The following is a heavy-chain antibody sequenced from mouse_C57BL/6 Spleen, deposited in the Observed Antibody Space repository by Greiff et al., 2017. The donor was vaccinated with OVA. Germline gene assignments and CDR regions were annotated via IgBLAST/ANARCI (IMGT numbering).Heavy chain of an antibody. CDR2: IHPNSGST. J-gene: IGHJ3*01. V-gene: IGHV1-64*01. CDR1: GYTFTSYW. CDR3: AEYDYDRFAY. Sequence: QVQLQQSGAELVKPGASVKLSCKASGYTFTSYWMHWVKQRPGQGLEWIGMIHPNSGSTNYNEKFKSKATLTVDKSSSTAYMQLSSLTSEDSAVYYCAEYDYDRFAYWGQGTLVTVSA. D-gene: IGHD2-4*01.